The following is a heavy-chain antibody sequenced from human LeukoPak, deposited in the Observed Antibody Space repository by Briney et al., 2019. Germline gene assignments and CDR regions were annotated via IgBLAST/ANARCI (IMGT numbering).Heavy chain of an antibody. CDR2: IRSKAYGGTT. J-gene: IGHJ5*02. CDR3: TRGSPDNYGDYEWFDP. Sequence: PGGSLRLSCTASGFTFGDYAMSWVRQAPGKGLEWVVFIRSKAYGGTTEYAASVKGRFTISRDDSKSIAYLQMNSLKTEDTAVYYCTRGSPDNYGDYEWFDPWGQGTLVTVSS. CDR1: GFTFGDYA. V-gene: IGHV3-49*04. D-gene: IGHD4-17*01.